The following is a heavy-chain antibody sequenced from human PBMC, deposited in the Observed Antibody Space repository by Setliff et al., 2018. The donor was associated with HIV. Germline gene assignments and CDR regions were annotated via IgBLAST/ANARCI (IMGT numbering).Heavy chain of an antibody. V-gene: IGHV4-39*01. J-gene: IGHJ2*01. Sequence: SETLSLTCSVSGGSISNNDYYWGWIRQSPGKVLEWIGTIFNSGSSCYNPSLESRVTISVDTSQNQFSLRLRSVTAADTAVYYCARHPLTDWYFDLWGRGTLVTVSS. CDR2: IFNSGSS. CDR3: ARHPLTDWYFDL. D-gene: IGHD7-27*01. CDR1: GGSISNNDYY.